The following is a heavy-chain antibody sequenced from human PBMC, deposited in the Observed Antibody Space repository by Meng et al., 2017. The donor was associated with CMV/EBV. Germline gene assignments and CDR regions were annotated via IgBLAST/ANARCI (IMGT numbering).Heavy chain of an antibody. J-gene: IGHJ4*02. Sequence: GESLKISCAASGFTFSSYAMSWVRQAPGKGLEWVSAISGSGGSTYYADSVKGRFTISRDNSKNTLYLQMNSLRAEDTAVYYCAKDRGITMIVVVINYFDYWGQGTLVTVSS. CDR3: AKDRGITMIVVVINYFDY. V-gene: IGHV3-23*01. CDR2: ISGSGGST. CDR1: GFTFSSYA. D-gene: IGHD3-22*01.